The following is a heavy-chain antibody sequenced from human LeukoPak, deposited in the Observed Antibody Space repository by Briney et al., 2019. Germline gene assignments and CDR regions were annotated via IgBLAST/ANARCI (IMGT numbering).Heavy chain of an antibody. D-gene: IGHD2-8*02. CDR2: IYYSGST. J-gene: IGHJ4*02. CDR1: GGSISSYY. V-gene: IGHV4-59*12. CDR3: ARDRSYFSDTGTDY. Sequence: SETLSLTCTVSGGSISSYYWSWIRQPPGKGLEWIGYIYYSGSTNYKPSLKSRATISVDTSKNQFSLKLYSVTAADTAVYYCARDRSYFSDTGTDYWGQGILVTVSS.